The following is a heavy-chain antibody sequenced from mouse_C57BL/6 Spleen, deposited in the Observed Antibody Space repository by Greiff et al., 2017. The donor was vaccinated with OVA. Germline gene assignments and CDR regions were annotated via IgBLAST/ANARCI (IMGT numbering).Heavy chain of an antibody. V-gene: IGHV1-50*01. CDR2: IDPSDSYT. Sequence: QVQLQQPGAELVKPGASVKLSCKASGYTFTSYWMQWVKQRPGQGLEWIGEIDPSDSYTNYNQKFKGKATLTVDTSSSTAYMQLSSLTSEDSAVDYCAREEEGSNYGYWGQGTLVTVSA. J-gene: IGHJ3*01. CDR1: GYTFTSYW. CDR3: AREEEGSNYGY. D-gene: IGHD2-5*01.